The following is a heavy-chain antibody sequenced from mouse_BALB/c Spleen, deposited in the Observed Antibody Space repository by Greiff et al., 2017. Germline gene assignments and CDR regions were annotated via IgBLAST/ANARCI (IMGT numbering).Heavy chain of an antibody. D-gene: IGHD3-3*01. CDR1: GFTFSSYA. V-gene: IGHV5-9-4*01. CDR3: ARLGDAMDY. J-gene: IGHJ4*01. CDR2: ISSGGSYT. Sequence: EVKLVESGGGLVKPGGSLKLSCAASGFTFSSYAMSWVRQSPEKRLEWVAEISSGGSYTYYPDTVTGRFTISRDNAKNTLYLEMSSLRSEDTAMYYCARLGDAMDYWGQGTSVTVSS.